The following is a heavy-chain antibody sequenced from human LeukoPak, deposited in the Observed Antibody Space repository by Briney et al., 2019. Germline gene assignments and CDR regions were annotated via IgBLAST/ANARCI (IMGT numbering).Heavy chain of an antibody. V-gene: IGHV3-23*01. CDR3: AKSHRSGWSPFDY. CDR1: GFTFSSYA. J-gene: IGHJ4*02. CDR2: ISGSGGST. Sequence: PGGSLRLSCAASGFTFSSYAMGWVRQAPGKGLEWVSAISGSGGSTYYADSVKGRFTISRDNSKNTLYLQMNSLRAEDTAVYYCAKSHRSGWSPFDYWGQGTLVTVSS. D-gene: IGHD6-19*01.